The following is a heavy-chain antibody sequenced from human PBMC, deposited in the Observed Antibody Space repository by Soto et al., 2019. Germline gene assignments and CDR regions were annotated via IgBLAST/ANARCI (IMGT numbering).Heavy chain of an antibody. V-gene: IGHV4-59*01. D-gene: IGHD3-3*01. CDR3: ARLDYDFWSGSPDY. Sequence: PSETLSLTCTVSGGSISSYYWSWIRQPPGKGLEWIGYIYYSGSTNYNPSLKSRVTISVDTSKNQFSLKLSSVTAADTAVYYCARLDYDFWSGSPDYWGQGTLVTVSS. J-gene: IGHJ4*02. CDR2: IYYSGST. CDR1: GGSISSYY.